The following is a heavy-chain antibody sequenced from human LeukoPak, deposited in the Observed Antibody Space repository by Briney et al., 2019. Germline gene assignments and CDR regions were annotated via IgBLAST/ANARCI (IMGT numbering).Heavy chain of an antibody. Sequence: SETLSLTCTVSGGSISSYYWSWIRQPPGKGLEWMGYIYYGGSTNYNPSLKSRVTISVDTSKNQFSLKLSSVTAADTAVYYCARGGDIVVVVAATGAFDIWGQGTMVTVSS. D-gene: IGHD2-15*01. CDR3: ARGGDIVVVVAATGAFDI. CDR1: GGSISSYY. CDR2: IYYGGST. V-gene: IGHV4-59*12. J-gene: IGHJ3*02.